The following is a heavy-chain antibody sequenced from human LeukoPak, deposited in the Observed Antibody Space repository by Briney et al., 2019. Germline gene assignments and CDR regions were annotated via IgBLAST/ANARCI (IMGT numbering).Heavy chain of an antibody. V-gene: IGHV4-59*01. D-gene: IGHD5-24*01. Sequence: PSETLSLTCTVSGGSISSYYWSWVRQPPGKGLEWIGYTYYSGSTNYNPSLKSRVTISVDTSKNQFSLKLSSVTAADTAVYYCARVSGYNWNFDYWGQGTLVTVSS. J-gene: IGHJ4*02. CDR2: TYYSGST. CDR3: ARVSGYNWNFDY. CDR1: GGSISSYY.